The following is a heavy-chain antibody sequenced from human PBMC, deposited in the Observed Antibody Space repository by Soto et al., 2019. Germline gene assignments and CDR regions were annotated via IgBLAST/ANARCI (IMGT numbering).Heavy chain of an antibody. CDR1: GGDNLTDCR. CDR3: ARAPRGLFDY. D-gene: IGHD1-26*01. V-gene: IGHV1-69*13. J-gene: IGHJ4*02. Sequence: GASVKVSCKSSGGDNLTDCRTTWVRRAPGQGLGWMGGIIPKLGSANYAQNFQGRVTVTADESTNTVYMELRSLRAEDTAVYYCARAPRGLFDYWGQGTLVTVSS. CDR2: IIPKLGSA.